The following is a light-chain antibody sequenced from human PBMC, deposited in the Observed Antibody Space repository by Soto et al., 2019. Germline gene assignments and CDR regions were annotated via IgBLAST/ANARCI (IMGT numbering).Light chain of an antibody. V-gene: IGKV3-20*01. CDR1: QSVSSSS. Sequence: EIVLTQSPATLSLSPGERATLSCRASQSVSSSSSAWYQQKPGQAPRLLIYGASSRATGIPDRFSGSGSGTDFTLTISRLEPEDFAVYYCQQYGSSPYSFGQGTKLEIK. CDR2: GAS. J-gene: IGKJ2*03. CDR3: QQYGSSPYS.